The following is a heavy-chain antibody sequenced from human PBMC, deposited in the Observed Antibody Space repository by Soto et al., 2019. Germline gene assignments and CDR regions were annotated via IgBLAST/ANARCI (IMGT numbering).Heavy chain of an antibody. V-gene: IGHV4-4*02. CDR3: ARGEQWLALFYFDF. CDR1: GDSIGSSVW. J-gene: IGHJ4*02. CDR2: VFHTGDT. Sequence: PSETLSLTCAVSGDSIGSSVWWTWVRQPPGKGLEWIGEVFHTGDTYFNPSLRSRVAMSVDKSTNEFSLKVTSVTAADTAIYYCARGEQWLALFYFDFWGQGTLVTVSS. D-gene: IGHD6-19*01.